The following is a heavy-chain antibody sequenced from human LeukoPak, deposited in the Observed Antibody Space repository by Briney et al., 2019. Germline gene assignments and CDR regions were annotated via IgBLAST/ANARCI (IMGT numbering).Heavy chain of an antibody. J-gene: IGHJ3*02. Sequence: GGSLRLSCAASGFTFSSYGMHWVRQAPGKGLEWVAVIWYDGSNKYYADSVKGRFTISRDNSKNTLYLQMNSLRAEDTAVYYCAKDGATQGAFDIWGQGTMVTVSS. D-gene: IGHD3-16*01. CDR1: GFTFSSYG. CDR2: IWYDGSNK. CDR3: AKDGATQGAFDI. V-gene: IGHV3-30*02.